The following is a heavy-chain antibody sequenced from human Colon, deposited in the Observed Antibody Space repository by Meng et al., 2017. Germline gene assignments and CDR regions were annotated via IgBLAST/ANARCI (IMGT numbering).Heavy chain of an antibody. CDR1: GGSISSYY. V-gene: IGHV4-59*01. CDR2: IYYSGST. J-gene: IGHJ6*02. Sequence: GSLRLSCTVSGGSISSYYWSWIRQPPGKGLEWIGYIYYSGSTNYNPSLKSRVTISVDTSKNQFSLKLSSVTAADTAVYYCARGGRGLLADYYYYGMDVWGQGTTVTVSS. D-gene: IGHD2-15*01. CDR3: ARGGRGLLADYYYYGMDV.